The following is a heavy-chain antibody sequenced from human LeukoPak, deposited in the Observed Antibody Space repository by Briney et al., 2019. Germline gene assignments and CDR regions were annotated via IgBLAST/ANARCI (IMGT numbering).Heavy chain of an antibody. CDR3: ARVGDYSAFDI. CDR2: ISYDGSNK. J-gene: IGHJ3*02. Sequence: GGSLRLSCAASGFTFSSYAMHWVRQAPGKGLEWVAVISYDGSNKYYADSVKGRFTISRDTSKNTLYIQMNSLRAEDTAVYYCARVGDYSAFDIWGQGTMVTVSS. D-gene: IGHD4-17*01. CDR1: GFTFSSYA. V-gene: IGHV3-30*14.